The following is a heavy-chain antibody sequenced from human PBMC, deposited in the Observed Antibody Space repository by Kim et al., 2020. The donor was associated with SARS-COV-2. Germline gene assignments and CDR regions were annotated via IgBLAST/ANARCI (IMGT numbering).Heavy chain of an antibody. Sequence: GGSLRLSCAASGFTFSSYGMHWVRQAPGKGLEWVAIIWYDGSNKYYADSLKGRFTISRDNSKNTLYLQMNSLRAEDTAVYFCARMWVRGIIITNYYYYGMDVWGQGTTVTVSS. CDR2: IWYDGSNK. CDR1: GFTFSSYG. J-gene: IGHJ6*02. D-gene: IGHD3-10*01. CDR3: ARMWVRGIIITNYYYYGMDV. V-gene: IGHV3-33*01.